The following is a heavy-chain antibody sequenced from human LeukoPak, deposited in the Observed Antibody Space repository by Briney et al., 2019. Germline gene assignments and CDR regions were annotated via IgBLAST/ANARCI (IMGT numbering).Heavy chain of an antibody. CDR2: ISSDGRNQ. J-gene: IGHJ4*02. CDR1: EFLFSTYA. Sequence: GGSLRLSCVASEFLFSTYAMHWVRQAPGKGLEWVAIISSDGRNQNYADSVKGRFTISRDNSKNTLYLQMNTLRTEDTAVYYCAREKYCTSTDCLHGRFYFNCWGQGTLVTVSS. D-gene: IGHD2-2*01. V-gene: IGHV3-30*04. CDR3: AREKYCTSTDCLHGRFYFNC.